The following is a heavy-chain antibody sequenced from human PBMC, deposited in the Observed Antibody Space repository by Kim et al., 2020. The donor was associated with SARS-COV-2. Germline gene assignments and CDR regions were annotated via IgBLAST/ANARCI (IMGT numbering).Heavy chain of an antibody. CDR1: GYTFTSYD. Sequence: ASVKVSCKASGYTFTSYDINWVRQASGQGPEWMGWMNPNSGNTGYAQKFQGRVTMTRDTSISTAYMELNSLRSEDRAVYYRARGDRYCSSSSCYNYWGQGTLVTVSS. CDR3: ARGDRYCSSSSCYNY. J-gene: IGHJ4*02. V-gene: IGHV1-8*01. D-gene: IGHD2-2*02. CDR2: MNPNSGNT.